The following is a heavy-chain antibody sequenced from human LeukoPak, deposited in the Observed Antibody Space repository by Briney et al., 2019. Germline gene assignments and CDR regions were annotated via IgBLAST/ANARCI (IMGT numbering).Heavy chain of an antibody. CDR2: IYYSGST. V-gene: IGHV4-59*01. Sequence: PSETLSLTCSVSGGSISSYYWSWIRQPPGKGLEWVGYIYYSGSTNYNPSLKSRVTISVDTSKNQFSLRLSSVTAADTAVYYCARVTGYIVEDYFDYWGQGTLVTVSS. CDR3: ARVTGYIVEDYFDY. D-gene: IGHD3-22*01. CDR1: GGSISSYY. J-gene: IGHJ4*02.